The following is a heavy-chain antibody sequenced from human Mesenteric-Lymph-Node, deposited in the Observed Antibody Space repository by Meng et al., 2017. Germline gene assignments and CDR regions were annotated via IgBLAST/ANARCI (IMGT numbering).Heavy chain of an antibody. V-gene: IGHV3-7*01. Sequence: GESLKISCEASGFIFTKYAMSWVRQAPGKGLEWVANINQDGSEKYYVDSVKGRFTISRDNAKNSLYLQMNSLRAGDTAVYYCVSRAWAAGKPYCFDYWGHGTLVTVSS. CDR3: VSRAWAAGKPYCFDY. J-gene: IGHJ4*01. D-gene: IGHD6-13*01. CDR2: INQDGSEK. CDR1: GFIFTKYA.